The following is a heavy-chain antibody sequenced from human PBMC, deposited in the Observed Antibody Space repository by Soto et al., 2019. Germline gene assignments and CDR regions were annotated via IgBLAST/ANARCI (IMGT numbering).Heavy chain of an antibody. CDR3: ARVRCTNALCPLDY. CDR2: IYHYGTT. V-gene: IGHV4-38-2*02. Sequence: SETLSLTCTVSGYAISSGYYWGWVRQPPGKGLEWIGSIYHYGTTYYNPSLKSRVTVSVHTSENQFSLNLRSVTAADTAFYYCARVRCTNALCPLDYWGQAALVTVSS. D-gene: IGHD2-8*01. CDR1: GYAISSGYY. J-gene: IGHJ4*02.